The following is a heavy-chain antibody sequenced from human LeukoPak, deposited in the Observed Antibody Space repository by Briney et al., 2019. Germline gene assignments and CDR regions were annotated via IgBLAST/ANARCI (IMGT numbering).Heavy chain of an antibody. D-gene: IGHD3-22*01. CDR1: GFTFSLYS. CDR3: ARGKGTMIRGNWFDP. V-gene: IGHV3-21*04. Sequence: PGGSLRLSCAGSGFTFSLYSMHWVRQAPGKGLEWVSSISNSGSDIYYRDSVKGRFTISRDNAKNSLDLHLNSLRAEDTAVYYCARGKGTMIRGNWFDPWGQGTLVTVSS. CDR2: ISNSGSDI. J-gene: IGHJ5*02.